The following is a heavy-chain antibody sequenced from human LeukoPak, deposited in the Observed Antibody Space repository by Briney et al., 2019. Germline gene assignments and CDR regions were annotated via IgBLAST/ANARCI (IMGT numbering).Heavy chain of an antibody. D-gene: IGHD5-12*01. Sequence: SETLSLTCAVYGGSFSGYYWSWIRQPPGKGLEWIGEINHSGSTNYNPSLKSRVTISVDTSKNQFSLKLSSVTAADTAVYYCARRGYSGQFGYWGQGTLVTVSS. J-gene: IGHJ4*02. CDR2: INHSGST. CDR3: ARRGYSGQFGY. CDR1: GGSFSGYY. V-gene: IGHV4-34*01.